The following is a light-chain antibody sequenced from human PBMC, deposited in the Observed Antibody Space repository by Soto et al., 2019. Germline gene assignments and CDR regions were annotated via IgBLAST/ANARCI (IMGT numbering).Light chain of an antibody. CDR3: SSYTSSSTLYV. J-gene: IGLJ1*01. Sequence: QSALTQPASVSGSPGQSITISCTGTSSDVGGYNYVSWYQQHPGKAPKLMIYDVSNRPSGVSNRFSGSKSGNTASLTISGLPAEYEADYYCSSYTSSSTLYVFGTGTQLTVL. CDR2: DVS. V-gene: IGLV2-14*01. CDR1: SSDVGGYNY.